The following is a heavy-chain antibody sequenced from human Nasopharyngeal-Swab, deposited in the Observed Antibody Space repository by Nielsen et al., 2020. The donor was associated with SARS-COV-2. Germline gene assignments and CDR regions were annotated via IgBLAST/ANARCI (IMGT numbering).Heavy chain of an antibody. CDR3: ARDGTHVGAFLNWLDP. J-gene: IGHJ5*02. CDR2: ISAYNGDT. Sequence: ASVKVSCKASGYTFTSYGISWVRQAPGQGLEWMGWISAYNGDTNYAQKVQGRVTMNTDTSTGTAYMELRSLRSDDTAVYYCARDGTHVGAFLNWLDPWGQGTLVTVSS. D-gene: IGHD3-3*02. V-gene: IGHV1-18*01. CDR1: GYTFTSYG.